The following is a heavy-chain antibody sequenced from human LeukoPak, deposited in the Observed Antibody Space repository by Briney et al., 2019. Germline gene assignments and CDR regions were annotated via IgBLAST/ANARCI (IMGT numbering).Heavy chain of an antibody. CDR1: GFTFSNAW. J-gene: IGHJ4*02. V-gene: IGHV3-15*01. Sequence: GGSLRLSCAASGFTFSNAWMSWVRQAPGKGLEWVGGIKSKTDGGTTDYAAPVKGRFTISRDDSKNTLYLQMNSLKTEDTAVYYCTTADPLLWFGDAIAYWGQGTLVTVSS. D-gene: IGHD3-10*01. CDR3: TTADPLLWFGDAIAY. CDR2: IKSKTDGGTT.